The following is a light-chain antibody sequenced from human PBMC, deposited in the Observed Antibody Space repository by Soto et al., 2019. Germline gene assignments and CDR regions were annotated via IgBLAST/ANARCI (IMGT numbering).Light chain of an antibody. J-gene: IGKJ1*01. CDR1: QSVSSN. CDR2: GAS. V-gene: IGKV3-15*01. CDR3: QQYYKLPWT. Sequence: EIVMTQSPANLSVSQGERATLSCRASQSVSSNLAWYQQKPGQAPRLLIYGASTRATGIPARFSGSGSGTEFTLTISSLQSEDFAVYCCQQYYKLPWTFGQGTKVDIK.